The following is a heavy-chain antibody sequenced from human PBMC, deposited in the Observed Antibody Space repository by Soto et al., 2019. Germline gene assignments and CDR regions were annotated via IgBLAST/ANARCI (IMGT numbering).Heavy chain of an antibody. J-gene: IGHJ4*02. V-gene: IGHV1-18*01. D-gene: IGHD3-3*01. CDR3: ARDALLFWSAPVPVVH. Sequence: ASVKVSCKASGYTFTSYGISWVRQAPGQGLEWMGWISAYNGNTNYAQKLQGRVTMTTDTSTSTAYMELRSLRSDDTAVYYCARDALLFWSAPVPVVHWGQGTLVTVPS. CDR1: GYTFTSYG. CDR2: ISAYNGNT.